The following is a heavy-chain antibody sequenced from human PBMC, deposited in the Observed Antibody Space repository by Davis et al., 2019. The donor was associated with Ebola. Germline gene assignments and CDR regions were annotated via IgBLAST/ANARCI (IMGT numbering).Heavy chain of an antibody. D-gene: IGHD3-10*01. V-gene: IGHV4-34*01. CDR1: GGSFTGYY. Sequence: MPSETLSLTCAVYGGSFTGYYWTWIRQPPGKGLEWIGEINYSGSTNYNPSLKSRVTISVDTSKNQFSLKVSSVTAADTALYYCARGGGFGGYGMDVWGQGTTVTVSS. CDR2: INYSGST. J-gene: IGHJ6*02. CDR3: ARGGGFGGYGMDV.